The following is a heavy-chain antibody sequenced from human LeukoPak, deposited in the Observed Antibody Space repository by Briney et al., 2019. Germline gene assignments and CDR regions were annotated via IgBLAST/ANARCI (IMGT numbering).Heavy chain of an antibody. D-gene: IGHD1-14*01. Sequence: SETLSLTCTVSGASISSSSYFWGWIRQPPGKGLEWIGYIYYSGITYYNPSLKSRVIISVDTSKNQFSLMLSSVTAADTAVYYCATKTGYDAFDIWGQGTMVTVSS. CDR3: ATKTGYDAFDI. J-gene: IGHJ3*02. CDR1: GASISSSSYF. V-gene: IGHV4-31*03. CDR2: IYYSGIT.